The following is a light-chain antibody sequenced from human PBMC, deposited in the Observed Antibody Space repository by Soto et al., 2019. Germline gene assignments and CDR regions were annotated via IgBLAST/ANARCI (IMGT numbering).Light chain of an antibody. Sequence: QSALTQPASVSGCPGQSITISCTGTSSDVGLYDYVSWYQQHPGKAPQLMIYAVSNRPSGVSNRFSASKSGNTASLFISGLQAEDEADYYCSSYTSDSSYVFGSGTKVTAL. CDR1: SSDVGLYDY. V-gene: IGLV2-14*01. J-gene: IGLJ1*01. CDR2: AVS. CDR3: SSYTSDSSYV.